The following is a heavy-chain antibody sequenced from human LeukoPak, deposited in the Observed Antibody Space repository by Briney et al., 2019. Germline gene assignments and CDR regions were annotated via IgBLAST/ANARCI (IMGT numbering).Heavy chain of an antibody. D-gene: IGHD6-19*01. CDR3: AKSHSSGWYGLDY. Sequence: GGSLRLSCAASGFTFSSYAMSWVRQAPGKGLEWVSAISGSGGSTYYADSVKGRFTISRDNSKNTLYLQMNSLRAEGTAVYYCAKSHSSGWYGLDYWGQGTLVTVSS. J-gene: IGHJ4*02. V-gene: IGHV3-23*01. CDR2: ISGSGGST. CDR1: GFTFSSYA.